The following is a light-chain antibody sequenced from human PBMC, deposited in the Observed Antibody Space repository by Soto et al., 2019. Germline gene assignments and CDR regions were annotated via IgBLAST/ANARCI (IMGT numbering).Light chain of an antibody. CDR2: AAS. J-gene: IGKJ1*01. Sequence: DIQMTQSPSSLPASVGDEVTITCRASQTIMTYLNWYQLKPGKPPRLLIYAASSLQSGVPSRFSGSGSGTDFTLTITSLQPEDFATYSCQQSYNSPQTFGQGTKVEIK. CDR3: QQSYNSPQT. V-gene: IGKV1-39*01. CDR1: QTIMTY.